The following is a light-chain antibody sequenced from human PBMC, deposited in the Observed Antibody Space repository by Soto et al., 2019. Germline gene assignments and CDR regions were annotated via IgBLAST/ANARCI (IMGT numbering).Light chain of an antibody. Sequence: DVQMTQSPSSLSASVGDRVTITCRASQRVSHYLNWYQQKTGAAPRLLIYSAPNLQSGVPSRFSGSGSGTDFTLTINSLQPEDFATYYCQQSYSTPHTFGQGTKVDIK. CDR3: QQSYSTPHT. V-gene: IGKV1-39*01. J-gene: IGKJ2*01. CDR1: QRVSHY. CDR2: SAP.